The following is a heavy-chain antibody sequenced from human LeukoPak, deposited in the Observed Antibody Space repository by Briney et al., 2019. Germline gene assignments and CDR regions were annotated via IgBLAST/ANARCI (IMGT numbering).Heavy chain of an antibody. D-gene: IGHD6-13*01. CDR3: ARTAAAGAYGY. J-gene: IGHJ4*02. CDR1: GGSFSGYY. V-gene: IGHV4-34*01. CDR2: INHSGST. Sequence: SETLSLTCAVYGGSFSGYYWSWIRQPPGKGLEWIGEINHSGSTNYNPSLKSRVTISVDTSKNQFSLKLSSVTAADTAVYYCARTAAAGAYGYWGQGTLVTVSS.